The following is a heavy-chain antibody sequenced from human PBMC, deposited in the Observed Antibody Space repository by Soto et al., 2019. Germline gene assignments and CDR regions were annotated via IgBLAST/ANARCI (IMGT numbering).Heavy chain of an antibody. V-gene: IGHV1-69*01. J-gene: IGHJ5*02. CDR1: GGTFSSYA. CDR2: IIPIFGTA. CDR3: AGGYCSSTSCYAPYNWFDP. Sequence: QVQLVQSGAEVKKPGSSVKVSCKASGGTFSSYAISWVRQAPGQGLEWMGGIIPIFGTANYAQKFQGRVTITADDSTSTAYMELSSLRSEDTAVYYCAGGYCSSTSCYAPYNWFDPWGQGTLVTVSS. D-gene: IGHD2-2*01.